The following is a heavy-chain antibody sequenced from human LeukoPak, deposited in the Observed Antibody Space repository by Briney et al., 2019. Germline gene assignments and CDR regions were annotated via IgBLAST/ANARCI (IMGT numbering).Heavy chain of an antibody. J-gene: IGHJ4*02. D-gene: IGHD1-26*01. CDR3: ARGEVGATTDFDY. Sequence: PSETLFLTCAVYGGSLSAYYWTWIRQPPGKGLEWIGEINHGGSTNYNPSLKSRVTISIDTSKNQFSLKLNSVTAADTAVYYCARGEVGATTDFDYWGQGTLVTVSS. CDR2: INHGGST. CDR1: GGSLSAYY. V-gene: IGHV4-34*01.